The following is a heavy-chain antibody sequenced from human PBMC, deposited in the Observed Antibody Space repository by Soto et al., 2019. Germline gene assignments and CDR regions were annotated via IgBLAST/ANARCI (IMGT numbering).Heavy chain of an antibody. Sequence: GGSLRLSCAASGFTFSSYAMHWVRQAPGKGLEWVAVISYDGSNKYYADSVKGRFTISRDNSKNTLYLQMNSLRAEDTAVYYCARDFGYCSGGSCYPFYYFDYWGQGTLVTVSS. CDR3: ARDFGYCSGGSCYPFYYFDY. CDR2: ISYDGSNK. CDR1: GFTFSSYA. D-gene: IGHD2-15*01. J-gene: IGHJ4*02. V-gene: IGHV3-30-3*01.